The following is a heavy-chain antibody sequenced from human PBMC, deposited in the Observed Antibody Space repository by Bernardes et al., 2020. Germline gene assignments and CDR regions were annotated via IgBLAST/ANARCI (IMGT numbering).Heavy chain of an antibody. V-gene: IGHV3-30*18. Sequence: GGSLRLSCAASGFTFSSYGMHWVRQAPGKGLEWVAVISYDGSNKYYADSVKGRFTISRDNSKNTLYLQMNSLRAEDTAVYYCAKSAYYDFWSGYGYWGQGTLVTVSS. CDR3: AKSAYYDFWSGYGY. J-gene: IGHJ4*02. CDR1: GFTFSSYG. D-gene: IGHD3-3*01. CDR2: ISYDGSNK.